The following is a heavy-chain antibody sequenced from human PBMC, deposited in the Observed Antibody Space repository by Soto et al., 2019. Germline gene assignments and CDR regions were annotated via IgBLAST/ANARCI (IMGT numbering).Heavy chain of an antibody. J-gene: IGHJ6*03. V-gene: IGHV4-31*03. CDR1: GGSISSGGYY. CDR2: IYYSGST. CDR3: ARDPVRYSYMDV. D-gene: IGHD4-17*01. Sequence: QVQLQESGPGLVKPSQTLSLTCTVSGGSISSGGYYWSWIRQHPGKGLEWIGDIYYSGSTYYNPSLTSRVTISVDTSKNQFSLKLSSVTAADTAVYHCARDPVRYSYMDVWGKGTTVTVSS.